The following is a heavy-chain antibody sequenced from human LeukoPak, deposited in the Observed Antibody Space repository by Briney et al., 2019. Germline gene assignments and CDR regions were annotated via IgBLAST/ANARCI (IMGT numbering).Heavy chain of an antibody. D-gene: IGHD3-9*01. J-gene: IGHJ4*02. Sequence: GGSLRLSCAASGFTFSSYAMHWVRQAPGKGLEWVAVISYDGSNKYYADSVKGRFTISRDNSKNTLYLQMNSLRAEDTAVYYCAREGSYFDWGQGTLVTVSS. CDR3: AREGSYFD. CDR1: GFTFSSYA. V-gene: IGHV3-30-3*01. CDR2: ISYDGSNK.